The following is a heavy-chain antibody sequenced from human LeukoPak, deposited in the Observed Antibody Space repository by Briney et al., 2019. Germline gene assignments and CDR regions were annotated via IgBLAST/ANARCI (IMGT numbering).Heavy chain of an antibody. Sequence: GGSLRLSCAASGFAVSSNYMSWVRQAPGKGLEWVSVIYSGGSTYYADSVKGRFTISRDNSKNTLYLQMNSLRAEDTAVYYCARAGYSGYFDYWGQGTLVTVSS. CDR3: ARAGYSGYFDY. CDR2: IYSGGST. J-gene: IGHJ4*02. V-gene: IGHV3-53*01. CDR1: GFAVSSNY. D-gene: IGHD5-12*01.